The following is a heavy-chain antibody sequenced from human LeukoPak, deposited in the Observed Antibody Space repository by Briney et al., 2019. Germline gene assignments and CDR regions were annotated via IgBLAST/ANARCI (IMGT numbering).Heavy chain of an antibody. CDR2: ISWNSGSI. V-gene: IGHV3-9*01. D-gene: IGHD6-19*01. CDR1: GFTFDDYA. CDR3: AKDLSGIAVAGPFDY. J-gene: IGHJ4*02. Sequence: GRSPRLSCAASGFTFDDYAMHWVRQAPGKGLEWVSGISWNSGSIGYADSVKGRFTISRDNAKNSLYLQMNSLRAEDTALYYCAKDLSGIAVAGPFDYWGQGTLVTVSS.